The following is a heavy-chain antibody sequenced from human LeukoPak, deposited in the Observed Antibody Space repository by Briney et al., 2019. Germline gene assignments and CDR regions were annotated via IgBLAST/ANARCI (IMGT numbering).Heavy chain of an antibody. Sequence: AGGSLRLSCAASGFIFSSYSMNWVRQAPGRGLEWVSYIGIRSSDTYYADSVKGRFTISRDNARNSLYLQMNTLRAEDTAIYYCARDHVWVFDIWGQGIMVTVSS. CDR2: IGIRSSDT. D-gene: IGHD3-16*01. CDR3: ARDHVWVFDI. J-gene: IGHJ3*02. CDR1: GFIFSSYS. V-gene: IGHV3-21*05.